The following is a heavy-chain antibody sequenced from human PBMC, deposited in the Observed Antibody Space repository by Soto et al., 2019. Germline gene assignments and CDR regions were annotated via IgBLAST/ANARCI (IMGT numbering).Heavy chain of an antibody. D-gene: IGHD1-20*01. CDR2: INAGNGNT. CDR1: GYTFTSYA. V-gene: IGHV1-3*01. Sequence: ASVKVSCKASGYTFTSYAMHWVRQAPGQRLEWMGWINAGNGNTKYSQKFQGRVTITRDTSASTAYMELSSLRSEDTAVYYCARDPSYNWNINYHYYGMDVWGQGTTVTVS. J-gene: IGHJ6*01. CDR3: ARDPSYNWNINYHYYGMDV.